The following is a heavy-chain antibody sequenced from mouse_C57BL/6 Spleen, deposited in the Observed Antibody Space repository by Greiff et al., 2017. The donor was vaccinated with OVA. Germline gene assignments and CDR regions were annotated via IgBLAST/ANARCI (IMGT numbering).Heavy chain of an antibody. CDR1: GYTFTSYW. Sequence: QVQLQQPGAELVKPGASVKLSCKASGYTFTSYWMHWVKQRPGRGLEWIGRIDPNSGGTKYNEKFKSKATLTADKPSSTAYMQLSSLTSEDSAVYYCASAGENGNYVNWYFDVWGTGTTVTVSS. CDR2: IDPNSGGT. CDR3: ASAGENGNYVNWYFDV. D-gene: IGHD2-1*01. V-gene: IGHV1-72*01. J-gene: IGHJ1*03.